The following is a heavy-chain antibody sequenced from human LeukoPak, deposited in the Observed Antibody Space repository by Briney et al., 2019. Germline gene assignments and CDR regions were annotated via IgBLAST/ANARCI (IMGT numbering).Heavy chain of an antibody. J-gene: IGHJ4*02. CDR1: GGSISSGSYY. D-gene: IGHD6-6*01. CDR3: AREMYSSSSDFDY. V-gene: IGHV4-61*02. CDR2: IYTNGST. Sequence: PSETLSLTCTVSGGSISSGSYYWSWIRQPAGKGLEWIGRIYTNGSTNYNPSLKSRVTISVDTSKNQFSLKLSSVTAADTAVYYCAREMYSSSSDFDYWGQGTLVTVSS.